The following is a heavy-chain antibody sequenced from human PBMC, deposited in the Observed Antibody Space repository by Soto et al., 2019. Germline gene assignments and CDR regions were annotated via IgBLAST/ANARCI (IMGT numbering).Heavy chain of an antibody. V-gene: IGHV1-18*01. CDR3: ARGRYGDY. D-gene: IGHD1-1*01. Sequence: QVHLVQSGAEVKKPGASVKVSCKGSGYAFTTYGITWVRQAPGQGLEWMGWISAHSGNTNYAQKLQGRVTVTRDTSTSTAYMELSSLRSVATAVYYCARGRYGDYWGQGALVTVSS. CDR1: GYAFTTYG. J-gene: IGHJ4*02. CDR2: ISAHSGNT.